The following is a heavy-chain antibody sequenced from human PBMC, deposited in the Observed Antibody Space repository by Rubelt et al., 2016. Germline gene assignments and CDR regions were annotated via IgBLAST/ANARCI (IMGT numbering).Heavy chain of an antibody. CDR2: IYSGGST. Sequence: EWVSVIYSGGSTHYADSVKGRFTISRDNSKNTLYLQMNSLRAEDTAVYYCARELNEGLRIYYFDYWGQGTLVTVSS. D-gene: IGHD4-17*01. CDR3: ARELNEGLRIYYFDY. J-gene: IGHJ4*02. V-gene: IGHV3-66*01.